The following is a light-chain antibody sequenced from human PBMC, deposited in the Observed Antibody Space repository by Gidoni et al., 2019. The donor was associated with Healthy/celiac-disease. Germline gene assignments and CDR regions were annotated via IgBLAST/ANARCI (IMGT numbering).Light chain of an antibody. Sequence: AIQTTQSPSSLSASVGDSVTNTCRASQGIRNDLGWYQQKPGKAPKLLIYAASSLQSGVPSRFSGSGSGTDFTLTISSLQPEDFATYYCLQDYNYPPTFGPGTKVDIK. CDR2: AAS. CDR1: QGIRND. J-gene: IGKJ3*01. V-gene: IGKV1-6*01. CDR3: LQDYNYPPT.